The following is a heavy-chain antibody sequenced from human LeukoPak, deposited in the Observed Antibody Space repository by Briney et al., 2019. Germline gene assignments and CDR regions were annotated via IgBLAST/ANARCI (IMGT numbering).Heavy chain of an antibody. D-gene: IGHD3-10*01. CDR2: ISGSGGST. Sequence: GGSLRLSCAASGFTSSSYAMSWVRQAPGKGLEWVSAISGSGGSTYYADSVKGQFTISRDNSNNTLYLQMNSLRAEDTAVYYCAKDGVITMVRGANFDYWGQGTLVTVSS. CDR3: AKDGVITMVRGANFDY. J-gene: IGHJ4*02. V-gene: IGHV3-23*01. CDR1: GFTSSSYA.